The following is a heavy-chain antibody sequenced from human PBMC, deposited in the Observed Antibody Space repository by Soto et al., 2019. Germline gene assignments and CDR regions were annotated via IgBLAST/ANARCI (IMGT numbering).Heavy chain of an antibody. CDR3: ARDLSLGFRQSAGAFDI. CDR1: GGSISSYY. CDR2: IYYSGST. Sequence: QVQLQESGPGLVKPSETLSLTCTVSGGSISSYYWSWIRQPPGKGLEWIGYIYYSGSTNYNPSLKSRVTTSVDTSKNQFSLKLSSVTAADTAVYYCARDLSLGFRQSAGAFDIWGQGTMVTVSS. J-gene: IGHJ3*02. V-gene: IGHV4-59*01.